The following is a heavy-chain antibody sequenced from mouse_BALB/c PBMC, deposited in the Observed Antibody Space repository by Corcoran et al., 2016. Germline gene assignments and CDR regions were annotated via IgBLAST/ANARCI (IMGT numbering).Heavy chain of an antibody. J-gene: IGHJ2*01. CDR3: VREVPGGNPFDY. CDR2: IYPYNDGI. D-gene: IGHD2-1*01. Sequence: EVQLQQSGPELVKPGASVKMSCKASGYTFTSYVIHWVKQKPGQGLEWIGYIYPYNDGIKYNEKFKGKATLTSDKSSSTAYMGLNSLTSEDSAVYYCVREVPGGNPFDYWGQGTTLAVSS. CDR1: GYTFTSYV. V-gene: IGHV1S136*01.